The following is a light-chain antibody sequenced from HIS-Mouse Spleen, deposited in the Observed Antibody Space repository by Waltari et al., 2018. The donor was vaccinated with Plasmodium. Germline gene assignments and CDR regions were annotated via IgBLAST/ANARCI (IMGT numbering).Light chain of an antibody. J-gene: IGKJ1*01. V-gene: IGKV3-20*01. Sequence: EIVLTQSPGTLPLSPGEIATLSCRASQSVSSSYLAWYQQKPGQAPRLLIYGASSRATGIPDRFSGSGSGTDFTLTISSLQPEDFATYYCQQSYSTWTFGQGTKVEIK. CDR2: GAS. CDR3: QQSYSTWT. CDR1: QSVSSSY.